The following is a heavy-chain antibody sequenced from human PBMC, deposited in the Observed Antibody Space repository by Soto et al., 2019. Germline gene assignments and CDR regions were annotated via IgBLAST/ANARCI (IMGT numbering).Heavy chain of an antibody. J-gene: IGHJ4*02. CDR1: GFTFGSYA. D-gene: IGHD2-15*01. V-gene: IGHV3-23*01. CDR3: AKRRGAGGHFDY. Sequence: GGSLRLSCAASGFTFGSYAMGWVRQGPGKGLEWVAVVSIGGSTHYADSVRGRFTISRDNSKNTLSLQMNSLTAEDTAVYFCAKRRGAGGHFDYWGQGALGTVPQ. CDR2: VSIGGST.